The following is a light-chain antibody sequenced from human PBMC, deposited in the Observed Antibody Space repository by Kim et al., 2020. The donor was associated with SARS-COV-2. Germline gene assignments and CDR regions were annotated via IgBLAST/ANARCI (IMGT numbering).Light chain of an antibody. J-gene: IGLJ1*01. CDR2: DDN. CDR3: ATWDDSLNAHYV. V-gene: IGLV1-44*01. CDR1: RSNIGSNS. Sequence: QSVLTQPPSASGIPGQRVTISCSGSRSNIGSNSVNWYQQLPGAAPKLLIYDDNQRPSGVPDRFSGSKSGSSASLAISGLQSEDEADYFCATWDDSLNAHYVFGTGTQLTVL.